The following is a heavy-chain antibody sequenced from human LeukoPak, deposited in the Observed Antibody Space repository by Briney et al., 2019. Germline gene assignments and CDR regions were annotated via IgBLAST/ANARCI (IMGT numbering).Heavy chain of an antibody. D-gene: IGHD6-13*01. CDR3: ARVRAAAADY. CDR2: IYHSGST. V-gene: IGHV4-38-2*02. CDR1: GYSISSGYY. J-gene: IGHJ4*02. Sequence: PSETLSLTCTVSGYSISSGYYWGWIRQPPGKGLEWIGSIYHSGSTYYNPSLKSRVTISVDTSKNQFSLKLSSVTAADTAVYYCARVRAAAADYWGQGTLVTVSS.